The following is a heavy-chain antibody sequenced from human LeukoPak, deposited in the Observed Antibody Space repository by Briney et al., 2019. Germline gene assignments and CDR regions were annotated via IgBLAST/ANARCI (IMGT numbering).Heavy chain of an antibody. CDR3: VRGGPYSNT. J-gene: IGHJ5*02. D-gene: IGHD6-13*01. Sequence: GGSLRLSCAASEFSVGSNCMTWVRQAPGKGLEWVSLIYSGGSTYYADSVKGRFTISRDNSKNTLYLQMNSLRAEDTAVYYCVRGGPYSNTWGQGTLVTVSS. CDR2: IYSGGST. V-gene: IGHV3-66*01. CDR1: EFSVGSNC.